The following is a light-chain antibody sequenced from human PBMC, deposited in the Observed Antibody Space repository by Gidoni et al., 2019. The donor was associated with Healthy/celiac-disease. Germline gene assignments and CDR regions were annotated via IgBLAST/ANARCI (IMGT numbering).Light chain of an antibody. V-gene: IGKV3D-7*01. CDR3: QQDYNLPPLT. J-gene: IGKJ4*01. Sequence: EIVMTQSPATLSLSPGERATLSCRASQSVSSSYLSWYQQKPGQAPWLLIYGASTRATGIPARFSGSGSGTDFTLTISSLQPEDFAVYYCQQDYNLPPLTFGGGTKVEIK. CDR2: GAS. CDR1: QSVSSSY.